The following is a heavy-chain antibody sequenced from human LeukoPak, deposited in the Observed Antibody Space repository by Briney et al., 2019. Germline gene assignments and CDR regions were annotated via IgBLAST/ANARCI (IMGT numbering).Heavy chain of an antibody. CDR3: ARVITIFGVVTRDLDY. D-gene: IGHD3-3*01. J-gene: IGHJ4*02. Sequence: ASVKVSCKASGYTFTSYGISWVRQAPGQGLEWMGWISAYNGNTNYAQKLQGRATMTTDTSTSTAYMELRSLRSDDTAVYYCARVITIFGVVTRDLDYWGQGTLVTVSS. CDR2: ISAYNGNT. CDR1: GYTFTSYG. V-gene: IGHV1-18*01.